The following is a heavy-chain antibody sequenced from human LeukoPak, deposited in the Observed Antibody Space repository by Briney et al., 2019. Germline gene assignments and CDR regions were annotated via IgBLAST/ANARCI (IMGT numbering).Heavy chain of an antibody. CDR1: GGSISTYS. D-gene: IGHD6-13*01. CDR2: MYTSGTI. Sequence: SETLSLTCTVSGGSISTYSWSWIRQPAGKGLEWIGRMYTSGTINYNPSLESRVTMSADTSKNQLSLKLSSVTAADTAVYYCARKAAAGHYLDYWGQGTLVTVSS. CDR3: ARKAAAGHYLDY. J-gene: IGHJ4*02. V-gene: IGHV4-4*07.